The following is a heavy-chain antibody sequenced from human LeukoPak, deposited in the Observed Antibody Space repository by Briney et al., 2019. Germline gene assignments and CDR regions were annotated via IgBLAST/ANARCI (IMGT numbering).Heavy chain of an antibody. D-gene: IGHD1-26*01. CDR2: VSGSGDRT. Sequence: GGSLRLSCAASGFTFSSSAMSWVRQAPGRGPEWVLAVSGSGDRTYYADSVKGRFTISRDNSKKTLHLQMNSLRAEDTAVYYCARDSGSYLGDAFDIWGQGTMVTVSS. CDR3: ARDSGSYLGDAFDI. CDR1: GFTFSSSA. V-gene: IGHV3-23*01. J-gene: IGHJ3*02.